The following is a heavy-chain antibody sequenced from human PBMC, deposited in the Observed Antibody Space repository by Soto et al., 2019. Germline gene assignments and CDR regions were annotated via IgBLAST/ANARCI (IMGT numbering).Heavy chain of an antibody. Sequence: EVQLVESGGGLVQPGGSLRLSCAASGFTVSSNYMSWVRQAPGKGLEWVSVIYSGGSTYYADSVKGRFTISRDNSKNTLYLQMNSLRAEDTAVYYCARAEGYSGYERPFDYWGQGTLVTVSS. D-gene: IGHD5-12*01. CDR2: IYSGGST. J-gene: IGHJ4*02. CDR1: GFTVSSNY. V-gene: IGHV3-66*01. CDR3: ARAEGYSGYERPFDY.